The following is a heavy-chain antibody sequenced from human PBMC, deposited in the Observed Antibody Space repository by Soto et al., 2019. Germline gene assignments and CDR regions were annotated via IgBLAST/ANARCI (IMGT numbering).Heavy chain of an antibody. V-gene: IGHV4-30-2*01. CDR3: VRGASGFVVS. J-gene: IGHJ4*02. CDR2: MYQSGSP. CDR1: GDSIVSGGKS. Sequence: QLQLQEFGSGLVKPSQTLSLSSGAFGDSIVSGGKSWAWIRQPPGKGLEWMGDMYQSGSPYYNPSLKIRVSMSVHISKKQFSLKLSSVTVADTALYYCVRGASGFVVSWGPGALVTVSS. D-gene: IGHD3-22*01.